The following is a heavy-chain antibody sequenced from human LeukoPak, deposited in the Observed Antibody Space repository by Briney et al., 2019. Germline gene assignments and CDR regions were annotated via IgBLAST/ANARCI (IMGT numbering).Heavy chain of an antibody. Sequence: GGSLRLSCAASGFTFSSYGMHWVRQAPGKGLEWVSYISSSGSTIYYADSVKGRFTISRDNAKNSLYLQMNSLRAEDTAVYYCARSGSSWYITHYYFDYWGQGTLVTVSS. J-gene: IGHJ4*02. CDR1: GFTFSSYG. V-gene: IGHV3-48*04. CDR3: ARSGSSWYITHYYFDY. CDR2: ISSSGSTI. D-gene: IGHD6-13*01.